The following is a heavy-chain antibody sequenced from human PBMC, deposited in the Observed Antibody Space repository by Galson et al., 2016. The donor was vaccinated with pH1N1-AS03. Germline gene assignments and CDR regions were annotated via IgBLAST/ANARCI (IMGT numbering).Heavy chain of an antibody. V-gene: IGHV4-4*07. J-gene: IGHJ6*02. D-gene: IGHD2-21*01. CDR3: ARGVRVDCGRELCYSGMDV. Sequence: ETLSLTCSVSGGSISGNFWTWIRQPAGEGLEWIGRMDSSGRKNYNSSLGSRVTLSVDTSKNQFSLELNSVTAADTAIYYCARGVRVDCGRELCYSGMDVWGQGATVTVSS. CDR2: MDSSGRK. CDR1: GGSISGNF.